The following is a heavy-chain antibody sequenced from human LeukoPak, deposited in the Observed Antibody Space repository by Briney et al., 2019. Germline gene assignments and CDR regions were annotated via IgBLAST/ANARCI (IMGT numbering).Heavy chain of an antibody. V-gene: IGHV4-39*07. J-gene: IGHJ6*03. Sequence: SETRSLTCTVSGGSISSSSYYWGWIRQPPGKGLEWIGSIYYSGSTYYNPSLKSRVTISVDTSKYQFSLKLSSVTAADTAVYYCARDSGSYYYYYMDVWGKGTTVTVSS. CDR1: GGSISSSSYY. CDR2: IYYSGST. D-gene: IGHD1-26*01. CDR3: ARDSGSYYYYYMDV.